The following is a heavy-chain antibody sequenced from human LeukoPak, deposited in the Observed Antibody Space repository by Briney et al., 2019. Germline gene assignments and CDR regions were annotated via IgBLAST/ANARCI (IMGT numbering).Heavy chain of an antibody. D-gene: IGHD6-13*01. V-gene: IGHV4-34*01. J-gene: IGHJ5*02. CDR1: GGSFSGYY. Sequence: PETLSLTCAVYGGSFSGYYWSWIRQPPGKGLEWIGEINHSGSTNYNPSLKSRVTISVDTSKNQFSLKLSSVTAADTAVYYCARGLGVAARFDPWGQGTLVTVSS. CDR2: INHSGST. CDR3: ARGLGVAARFDP.